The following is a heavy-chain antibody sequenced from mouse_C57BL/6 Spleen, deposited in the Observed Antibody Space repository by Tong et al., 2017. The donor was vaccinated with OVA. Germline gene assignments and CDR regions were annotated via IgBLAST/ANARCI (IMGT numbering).Heavy chain of an antibody. V-gene: IGHV5-4*01. J-gene: IGHJ2*01. CDR1: GFTFSSYA. D-gene: IGHD4-1*02. Sequence: EVQLQESGGGLVKPGGSLKLSCAASGFTFSSYAMSWVRQTPEKRLEWVATISDGGSYTYYPDNVKGRFTISRDNAKNTLFLQMTSLRSEDTAMYYCARGGQLAYWGQGTTLTVSS. CDR3: ARGGQLAY. CDR2: ISDGGSYT.